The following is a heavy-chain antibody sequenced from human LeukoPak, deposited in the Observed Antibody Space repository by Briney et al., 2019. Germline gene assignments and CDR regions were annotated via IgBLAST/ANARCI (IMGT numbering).Heavy chain of an antibody. J-gene: IGHJ6*02. CDR3: ASEMATITTLRYYYGMDV. CDR2: FYESGST. V-gene: IGHV4-59*12. CDR1: GASISSYY. Sequence: SETLSLTCTVSGASISSYYWSWIRQSPGKGLEWIGYFYESGSTNYNPSLKSRVTISVDTSKNQFSLKLSSVTAADTAVYYCASEMATITTLRYYYGMDVWGQGTTVTVSS. D-gene: IGHD5-24*01.